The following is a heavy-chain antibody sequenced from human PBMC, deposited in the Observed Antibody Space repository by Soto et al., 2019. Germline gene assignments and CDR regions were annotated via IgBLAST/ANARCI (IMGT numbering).Heavy chain of an antibody. CDR2: ISPSGSH. D-gene: IGHD2-8*01. J-gene: IGHJ5*02. CDR1: GGSVNSGGYS. Sequence: SETLSLTCSVSGGSVNSGGYSWSWIRQPPGKGLEWIGFISPSGSHAYNPSLKSRVTISVDRSNNQISLELSSVTAADTAVYYCARGVLAWGPGTLVT. CDR3: ARGVLA. V-gene: IGHV4-30-2*01.